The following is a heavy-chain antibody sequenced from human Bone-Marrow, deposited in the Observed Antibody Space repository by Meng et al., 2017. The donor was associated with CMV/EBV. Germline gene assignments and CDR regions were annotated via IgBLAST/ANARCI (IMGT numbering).Heavy chain of an antibody. CDR1: GGSISSYY. D-gene: IGHD1-14*01. V-gene: IGHV4-59*12. CDR2: VYYGGTT. J-gene: IGHJ4*02. Sequence: SETLSLTCNVSGGSISSYYWSWIRQPPGKGLDYIGYVYYGGTTKYNPSLKSRVTISVDTSKNQFSLKLSSVTAADTAVYYCARGCIRNPCYWGQGNLVNVNS. CDR3: ARGCIRNPCY.